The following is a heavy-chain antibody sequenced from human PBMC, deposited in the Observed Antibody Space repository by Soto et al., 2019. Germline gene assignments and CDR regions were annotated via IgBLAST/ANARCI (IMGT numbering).Heavy chain of an antibody. V-gene: IGHV1-8*01. CDR2: MQPSTGRT. CDR1: GYSFTSLD. Sequence: ASVKVSCKASGYSFTSLDINWVRQTTGQGLEWMGWMQPSTGRTGYAQRFQGRVTMTRDTSINTAYMELTTLTSDDTAFYYCARGVSAGVDYWGQGTLVTVSS. J-gene: IGHJ4*02. CDR3: ARGVSAGVDY. D-gene: IGHD1-26*01.